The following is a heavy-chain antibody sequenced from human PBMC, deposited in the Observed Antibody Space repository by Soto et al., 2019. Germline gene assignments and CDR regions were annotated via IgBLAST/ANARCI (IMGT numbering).Heavy chain of an antibody. V-gene: IGHV1-3*01. CDR1: GYTFTSYA. Sequence: ASVKVSCKASGYTFTSYAMHWVRQAPGQRLEWMGWINAGNGNTKYSQKLQGRVTINRDTSASTAYMELSSLRSEDTAVYYFARDRDSHLYCSSTSCYGFLFDYWGQGTLVTVSS. D-gene: IGHD2-2*01. CDR3: ARDRDSHLYCSSTSCYGFLFDY. CDR2: INAGNGNT. J-gene: IGHJ4*02.